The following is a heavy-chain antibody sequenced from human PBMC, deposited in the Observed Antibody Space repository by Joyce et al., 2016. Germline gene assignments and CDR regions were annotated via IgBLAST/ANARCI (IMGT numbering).Heavy chain of an antibody. J-gene: IGHJ3*02. CDR1: GYTFTSYG. CDR2: NNSYNGNT. CDR3: ARSPRVTMIVLVTDAFDI. V-gene: IGHV1-18*01. Sequence: QLVQSGAEVKKPGASVKVSCKASGYTFTSYGISWVRQAPGQGLEWMGRNNSYNGNTNYAQKPQGRVTMNTDTATRTGYMELRSLKSNDTAVYYCARSPRVTMIVLVTDAFDIWGQGTMVTVSS. D-gene: IGHD3-22*01.